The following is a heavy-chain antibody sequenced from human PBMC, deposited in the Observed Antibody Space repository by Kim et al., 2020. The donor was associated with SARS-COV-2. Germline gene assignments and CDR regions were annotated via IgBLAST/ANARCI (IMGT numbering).Heavy chain of an antibody. J-gene: IGHJ4*02. Sequence: SVKVSCKASGGTFSSYAISWVRQVPGQGLEWMGGIIPIFGTANYAQKFQGRVTITADESTSTAYMELSSLRSEDTAVYYCARARGILTGYPYFDYWGQGTLVTVSS. CDR1: GGTFSSYA. D-gene: IGHD3-9*01. V-gene: IGHV1-69*13. CDR3: ARARGILTGYPYFDY. CDR2: IIPIFGTA.